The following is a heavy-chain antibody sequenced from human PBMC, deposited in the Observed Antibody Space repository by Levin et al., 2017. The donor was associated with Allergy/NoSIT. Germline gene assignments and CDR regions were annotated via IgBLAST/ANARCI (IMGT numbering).Heavy chain of an antibody. V-gene: IGHV4-39*01. J-gene: IGHJ4*02. CDR1: GGSVSSKTFY. D-gene: IGHD1-1*01. Sequence: RSSETLSLTCSVSGGSVSSKTFYWGWIRQPPGKGLECIANIYYTGTTYYNPSLKGRATISVDTSRNQFSLRLNSVTAADTAVYYCARKTGQGGGAVDYWGQGILVTVSS. CDR2: IYYTGTT. CDR3: ARKTGQGGGAVDY.